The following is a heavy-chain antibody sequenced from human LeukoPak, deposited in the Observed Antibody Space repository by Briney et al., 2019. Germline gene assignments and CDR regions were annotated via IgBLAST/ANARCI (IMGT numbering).Heavy chain of an antibody. CDR1: GFTFSSYS. Sequence: PGGSLRLSCAASGFTFSSYSMNWVRQAAGKGLEWVSSISSSSSYIYYADSVKGRFTISRDNAKNSLYLQMNSLRAEDTAVYYCARVGCSSTSCPKYFQHWGQGTLVTVSS. CDR3: ARVGCSSTSCPKYFQH. D-gene: IGHD2-2*01. V-gene: IGHV3-21*01. CDR2: ISSSSSYI. J-gene: IGHJ1*01.